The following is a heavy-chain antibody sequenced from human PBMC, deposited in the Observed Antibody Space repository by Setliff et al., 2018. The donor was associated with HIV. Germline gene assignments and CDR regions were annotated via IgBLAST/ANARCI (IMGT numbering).Heavy chain of an antibody. CDR1: GGSISSSSYY. CDR3: ARWDSMGYGSGSGVKWFDP. D-gene: IGHD3-10*01. J-gene: IGHJ5*02. V-gene: IGHV4-39*07. Sequence: SETLSLTCTVSGGSISSSSYYWGWIRQPPGKGLEWIGSIYYSGSTFYNPSLKSRVSISLDMSKNQFSLKLSSVTAADTAVYYCARWDSMGYGSGSGVKWFDPWGQGTLVTVSS. CDR2: IYYSGST.